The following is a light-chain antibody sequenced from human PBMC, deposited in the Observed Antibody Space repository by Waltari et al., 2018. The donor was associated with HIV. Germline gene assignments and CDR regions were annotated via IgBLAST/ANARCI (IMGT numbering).Light chain of an antibody. Sequence: QSVLTQPPSVSEAPRHRVTISCSGSSSTIGNNAVNWYQQLPGKAPKLLIYYDDLLPSGVSDRFSGSKSGTSASLAISGLQSEDEADYYCAAAWDDSLNGPVFGGGTKLTVL. CDR2: YDD. CDR1: SSTIGNNA. J-gene: IGLJ2*01. CDR3: AAAWDDSLNGPV. V-gene: IGLV1-36*01.